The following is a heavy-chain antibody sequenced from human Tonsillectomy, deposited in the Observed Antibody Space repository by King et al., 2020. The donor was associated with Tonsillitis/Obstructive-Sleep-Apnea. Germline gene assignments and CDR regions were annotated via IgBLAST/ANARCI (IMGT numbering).Heavy chain of an antibody. Sequence: QLVQSGAEVKKPGASVKVSCKASGYTFTSYYMHWVRQAPGQGLERMGIINPSGGSTSYAQKFQGRVTMTRDTSTSTVYMELSSLRSGDTAVYYCARAGGGKTPLDYWGQGTLVTVSS. CDR1: GYTFTSYY. CDR2: INPSGGST. V-gene: IGHV1-46*01. CDR3: ARAGGGKTPLDY. J-gene: IGHJ4*02. D-gene: IGHD3-16*01.